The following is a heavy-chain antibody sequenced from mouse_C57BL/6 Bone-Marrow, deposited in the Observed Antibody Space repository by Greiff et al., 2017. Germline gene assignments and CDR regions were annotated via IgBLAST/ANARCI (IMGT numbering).Heavy chain of an antibody. CDR2: IDPSASYT. Sequence: QVQLQQPGAELVMPGASVKLSCKASGYSFTSYWMHWVKQRPGQGLEWIGEIDPSASYTNYNQKFKGKSTLTVDKSSSTAYMQLNSLTSEDSAVYYCARQGYSNDPHYYAMDYWGQGTPVTVSA. V-gene: IGHV1-69*01. CDR3: ARQGYSNDPHYYAMDY. J-gene: IGHJ4*01. D-gene: IGHD2-12*01. CDR1: GYSFTSYW.